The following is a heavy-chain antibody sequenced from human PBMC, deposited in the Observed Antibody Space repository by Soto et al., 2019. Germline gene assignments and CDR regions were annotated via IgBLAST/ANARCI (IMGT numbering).Heavy chain of an antibody. Sequence: QVQLQESGPGLVKPSQTLSLTCTVSGGFISSGGYYWTWIRQHPGKGLEWIGNIYYSGSTYYNPSVKSRITIAVDTSKSQFALKLSSVTAADMAVYYCARGTHDRSGYYIPFDYWGQGTLVTVSS. CDR3: ARGTHDRSGYYIPFDY. CDR1: GGFISSGGYY. D-gene: IGHD3-22*01. J-gene: IGHJ4*02. V-gene: IGHV4-31*03. CDR2: IYYSGST.